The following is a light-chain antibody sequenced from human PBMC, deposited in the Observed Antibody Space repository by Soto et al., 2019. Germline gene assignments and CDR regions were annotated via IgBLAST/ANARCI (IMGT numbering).Light chain of an antibody. J-gene: IGKJ4*01. V-gene: IGKV1-39*01. CDR3: QQSYSTPPGT. CDR2: AAS. Sequence: DIQMTQSPSSLSASVGDRVTITCRASQSISSYLNWYQQKPGKAPKLLIYAASSLQSGVPSRFSGNGSGTDFTLTISSLQPEDFATYYCQQSYSTPPGTFGGGTKVEIK. CDR1: QSISSY.